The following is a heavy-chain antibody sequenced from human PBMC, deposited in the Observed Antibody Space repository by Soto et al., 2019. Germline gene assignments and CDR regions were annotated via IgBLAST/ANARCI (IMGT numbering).Heavy chain of an antibody. CDR2: LFSNDEK. D-gene: IGHD3-3*01. CDR1: GFSLSNARMG. J-gene: IGHJ5*02. V-gene: IGHV2-26*01. Sequence: QVTLKESGPVLVKPTETLTLTCTVSGFSLSNARMGVSWIRQPPGKALEWLAHLFSNDEKSYSTSLKSRLTIYKHTSKSQAVLTMTNKRPVNTATYSCARISGFRSGPLFDPWGQGTLVTVSS. CDR3: ARISGFRSGPLFDP.